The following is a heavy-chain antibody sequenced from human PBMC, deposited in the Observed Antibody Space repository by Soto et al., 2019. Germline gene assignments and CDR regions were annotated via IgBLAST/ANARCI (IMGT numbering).Heavy chain of an antibody. CDR3: ARHTPAISISDH. J-gene: IGHJ4*02. CDR2: IYYSGST. CDR1: GGSISSSSYY. Sequence: PSETLSLTCTVSGGSISSSSYYWGWIRQPPGKGLEWIGSIYYSGSTYYNPSLKSRVTMSVDTSKNQFSLKLSSVTAADTAVYYCARHTPAISISDHWGQGTLVTVSS. V-gene: IGHV4-39*01. D-gene: IGHD2-15*01.